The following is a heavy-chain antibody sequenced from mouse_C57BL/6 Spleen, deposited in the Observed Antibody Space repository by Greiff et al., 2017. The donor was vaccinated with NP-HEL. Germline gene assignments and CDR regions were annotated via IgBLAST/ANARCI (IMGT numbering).Heavy chain of an antibody. CDR1: GYTFTSYW. CDR3: ARSLTTVVATRNYFDY. Sequence: QVQLQQPGTELVKPGASVKLSCKASGYTFTSYWMHWVKQRPGQGLEWIGNINPSNGGTNYNEKFKSKATLTVDKSSSTAYLQLSSLTSEDSAVYYCARSLTTVVATRNYFDYWGQGTTLTVSS. CDR2: INPSNGGT. V-gene: IGHV1-53*01. D-gene: IGHD1-1*01. J-gene: IGHJ2*01.